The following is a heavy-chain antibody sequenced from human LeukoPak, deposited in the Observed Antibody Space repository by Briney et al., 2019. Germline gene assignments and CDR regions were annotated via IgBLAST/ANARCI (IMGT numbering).Heavy chain of an antibody. J-gene: IGHJ4*02. CDR1: GFSFSSYV. D-gene: IGHD5-18*01. Sequence: GGSLRLSCAASGFSFSSYVINWVRQAPGKGLEWVSHISATATTIYYADSVRGRFTISRDNAKNSLYLQMNSLRAEDTAVYYCARDTAMVHGGDYWGQGTLVTVSS. CDR3: ARDTAMVHGGDY. V-gene: IGHV3-48*03. CDR2: ISATATTI.